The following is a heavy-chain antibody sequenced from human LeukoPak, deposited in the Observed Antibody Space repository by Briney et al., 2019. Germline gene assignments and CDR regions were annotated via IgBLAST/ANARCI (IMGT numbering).Heavy chain of an antibody. CDR3: AGVSDDSSGYYYVRRYYFDY. CDR1: GFTFSSYS. V-gene: IGHV3-21*01. CDR2: ISSSSSYI. J-gene: IGHJ4*02. D-gene: IGHD3-22*01. Sequence: KPGGSLRLSCAASGFTFSSYSMNWVRQAPGKGLEWVSSISSSSSYIYYADSVKGRFTISRDNAKNSLYLQMNSLRAEDTAVYYCAGVSDDSSGYYYVRRYYFDYWGQGTLVTVSS.